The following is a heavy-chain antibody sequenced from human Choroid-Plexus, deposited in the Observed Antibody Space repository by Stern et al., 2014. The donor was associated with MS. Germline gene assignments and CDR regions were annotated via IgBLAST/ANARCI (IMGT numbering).Heavy chain of an antibody. Sequence: DQLVESGGGVVQPGRPLRLSCGASGFTFGSCAMHWVRQAPGKGLEWVGGVSYDRSNKYYADSVNGRFTISRDNSQNTLYMQMSSLRPEDTAVYYCAKDRQYLTYFFDHWGQGSLVTVSS. CDR1: GFTFGSCA. J-gene: IGHJ5*02. V-gene: IGHV3-30*18. CDR3: AKDRQYLTYFFDH. D-gene: IGHD2/OR15-2a*01. CDR2: VSYDRSNK.